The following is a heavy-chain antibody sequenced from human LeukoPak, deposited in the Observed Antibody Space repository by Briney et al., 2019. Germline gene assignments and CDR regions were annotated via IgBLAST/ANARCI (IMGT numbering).Heavy chain of an antibody. CDR1: GGSISSYY. Sequence: SETLSLTCAVSGGSISSYYWIWIRQPPGKGLKCIGNIYYSGSTNYNPSLKSRVTISVDTSKNQFSLKLSSVTAADTAVYYCARGVYCTGGVCPFDYWGQGTLVTVSS. CDR3: ARGVYCTGGVCPFDY. J-gene: IGHJ4*02. V-gene: IGHV4-59*01. D-gene: IGHD2-8*02. CDR2: IYYSGST.